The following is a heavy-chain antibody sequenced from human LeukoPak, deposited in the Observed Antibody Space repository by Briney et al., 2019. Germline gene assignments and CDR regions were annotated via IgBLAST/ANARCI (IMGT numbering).Heavy chain of an antibody. V-gene: IGHV1-8*03. CDR2: MNPNSGNT. Sequence: ASVKVSCKASGYTFTSYDINWVRHATGQGLEWMGWMNPNSGNTGYAQKFQGRVTITRNTSISTAYMELSSLRSEDTAVYYCARTGAYSYGLYYYYYYMDVWGKGTTVTVSS. CDR1: GYTFTSYD. CDR3: ARTGAYSYGLYYYYYYMDV. J-gene: IGHJ6*03. D-gene: IGHD5-18*01.